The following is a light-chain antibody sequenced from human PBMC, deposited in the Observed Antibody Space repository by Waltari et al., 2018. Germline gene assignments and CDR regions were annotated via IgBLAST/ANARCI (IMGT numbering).Light chain of an antibody. V-gene: IGLV2-23*02. CDR3: CSYAGSSTG. CDR1: SSDVGRYNL. J-gene: IGLJ3*02. Sequence: QSALTQPASVSGSPGPSITISCTVTSSDVGRYNLVSWSQQHPGKAPKLMLYEVSKRPSGVSNRFSGSKSGNTASLTISGLQAEDEADYYCCSYAGSSTGFGGGTKLTVL. CDR2: EVS.